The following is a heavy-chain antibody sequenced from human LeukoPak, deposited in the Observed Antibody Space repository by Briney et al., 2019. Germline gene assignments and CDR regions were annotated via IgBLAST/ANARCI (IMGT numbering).Heavy chain of an antibody. V-gene: IGHV4-34*01. CDR3: ARAEYSSSHRDDYYYYGMDV. CDR1: GGSFSGYY. D-gene: IGHD6-13*01. CDR2: INHSGST. J-gene: IGHJ6*02. Sequence: SETLSLTCAVYGGSFSGYYWSWIRQPLGKGLEWIGEINHSGSTNYNPSLKSRVTISVDTSKNQFSLKLSSVTAADTAVYYCARAEYSSSHRDDYYYYGMDVWGQGTTVTVSS.